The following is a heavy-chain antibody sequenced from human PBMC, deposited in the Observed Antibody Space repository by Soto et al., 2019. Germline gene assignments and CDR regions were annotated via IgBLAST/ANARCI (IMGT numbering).Heavy chain of an antibody. CDR3: ATGLITAGWYPAPIN. J-gene: IGHJ4*02. Sequence: RASVKVSCKVSGYTLTELSMHWVRQAPGKGLEWMGGFDPEDGETIYAQKFQGRVTMTEDTSTDTAYMELSSLRSEDTAVYYCATGLITAGWYPAPINWGQGTLVTVSS. CDR1: GYTLTELS. CDR2: FDPEDGET. D-gene: IGHD6-19*01. V-gene: IGHV1-24*01.